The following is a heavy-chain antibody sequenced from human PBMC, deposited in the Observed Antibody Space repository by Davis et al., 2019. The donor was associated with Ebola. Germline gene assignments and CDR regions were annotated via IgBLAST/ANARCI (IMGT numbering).Heavy chain of an antibody. CDR1: GFTFSSYS. J-gene: IGHJ4*02. V-gene: IGHV3-30*18. CDR3: AKDGLAHGG. D-gene: IGHD3-16*01. Sequence: GGSLRLSCAASGFTFSSYSMHWVRQAPGKGLEWVAVISYDEKKKNYADSVKGRFTISRDNSKNTLYLQMNSLRAEDTAVYYCAKDGLAHGGWGQGTLVTVSS. CDR2: ISYDEKKK.